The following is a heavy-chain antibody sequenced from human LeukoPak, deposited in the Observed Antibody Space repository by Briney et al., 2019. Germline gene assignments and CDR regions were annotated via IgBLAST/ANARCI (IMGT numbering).Heavy chain of an antibody. CDR2: IIPIFGTT. CDR3: ARGPSPLAADGNLEYFDY. D-gene: IGHD6-13*01. CDR1: GGTFTSYA. J-gene: IGHJ4*02. Sequence: SVKVSCKAPGGTFTSYAISWVRQAPGQGLEWMGRIIPIFGTTYYAQKFLGRVTITTDESTSTAYMELSSLRSEDTAVYYCARGPSPLAADGNLEYFDYWGQGTLVTVSS. V-gene: IGHV1-69*05.